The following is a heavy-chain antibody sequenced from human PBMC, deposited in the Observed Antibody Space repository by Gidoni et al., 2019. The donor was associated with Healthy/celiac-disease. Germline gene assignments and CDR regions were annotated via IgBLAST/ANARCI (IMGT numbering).Heavy chain of an antibody. V-gene: IGHV3-23*01. J-gene: IGHJ4*02. CDR1: GFTFSSYA. CDR2: SSGSGGST. Sequence: EVQLLESGGGLVQPGGSLRRACAASGFTFSSYAMSWVRQAPGKGLEWVSSSSGSGGSTYYADSVKGRFTISRDNSKNTLYLQMNSLRAEDTAVYYCAKGGALYYFDYWGQGTLVTVSS. D-gene: IGHD1-26*01. CDR3: AKGGALYYFDY.